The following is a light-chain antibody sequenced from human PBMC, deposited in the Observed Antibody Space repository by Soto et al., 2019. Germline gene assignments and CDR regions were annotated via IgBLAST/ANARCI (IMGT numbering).Light chain of an antibody. CDR1: QSVNSNF. CDR2: GAS. J-gene: IGKJ2*01. Sequence: EIVLTQSPVTLSLSPGEGATLSCRASQSVNSNFLAWYQQKPGQAPRLLIYGASTRAAGVPDRFSGSGSGTDFTLTITRLVPEDFSVYYFQQYGRSPRMSPLVQGTKLGVK. V-gene: IGKV3-20*01. CDR3: QQYGRSPRMSP.